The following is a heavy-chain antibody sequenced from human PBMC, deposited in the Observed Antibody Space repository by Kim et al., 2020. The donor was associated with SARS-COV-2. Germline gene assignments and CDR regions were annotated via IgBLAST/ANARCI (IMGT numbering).Heavy chain of an antibody. D-gene: IGHD6-25*01. V-gene: IGHV3-11*05. CDR1: GFTFTGDY. Sequence: GGSLRLSCAASGFTFTGDYMSWIRQAPGKGLEWVSYISSTGRYTKYVDSVKGRFTISRDNANKSVFLQMNSLRADDTAVYYCVRDLSAADWGQGTLVSVS. CDR3: VRDLSAAD. J-gene: IGHJ4*02. CDR2: ISSTGRYT.